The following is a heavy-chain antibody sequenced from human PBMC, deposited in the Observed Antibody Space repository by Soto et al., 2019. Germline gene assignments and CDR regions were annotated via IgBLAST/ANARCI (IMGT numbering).Heavy chain of an antibody. CDR1: GGSVSSGGYF. CDR3: ARFAKEENPKVGSWYYFDY. D-gene: IGHD6-13*01. Sequence: SETLSLTCTVSGGSVSSGGYFWSWVRQHPGKGLEWIGNIYYSGRTYYNPSLKSRVTISVDTSKNQFSLKLSSVTAADTAVYYCARFAKEENPKVGSWYYFDYWGQGTRVTVSS. CDR2: IYYSGRT. V-gene: IGHV4-31*03. J-gene: IGHJ4*02.